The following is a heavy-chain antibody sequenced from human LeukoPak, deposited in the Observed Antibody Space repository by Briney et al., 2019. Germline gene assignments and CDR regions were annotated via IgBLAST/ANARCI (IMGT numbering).Heavy chain of an antibody. CDR2: ISYDGSNK. Sequence: GRSLRLSCAASGFTLSSYAMHWVRQAPGKGLEWVAVISYDGSNKYYADSVKGRFTISRDNSKNTLYLQMNSLRAEDTAVYYCARVAFPQGGSSYYFDYWGQGTLVTVSS. V-gene: IGHV3-30-3*01. J-gene: IGHJ4*02. D-gene: IGHD2-15*01. CDR3: ARVAFPQGGSSYYFDY. CDR1: GFTLSSYA.